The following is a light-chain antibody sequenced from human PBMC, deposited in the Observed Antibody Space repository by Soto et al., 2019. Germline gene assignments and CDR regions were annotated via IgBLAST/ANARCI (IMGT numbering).Light chain of an antibody. J-gene: IGLJ1*01. CDR2: EAS. CDR3: FSYAGSYTFYV. V-gene: IGLV2-23*01. CDR1: SSDIGSYNF. Sequence: QSALTQPASVSGSPGQSITISCTGTSSDIGSYNFVSWYQQRPGKAPKLMIFEASKRPSGVPYRFSGSKSANTASLTISGLQAEDEADYYCFSYAGSYTFYVFGTGTKLTVL.